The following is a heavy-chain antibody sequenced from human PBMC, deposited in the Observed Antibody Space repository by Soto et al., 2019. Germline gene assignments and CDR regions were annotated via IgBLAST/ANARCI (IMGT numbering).Heavy chain of an antibody. V-gene: IGHV3-21*01. J-gene: IGHJ3*02. D-gene: IGHD4-17*01. Sequence: GGSLRLSCAASGFTFSSYSMNWVRQAPGKGLEWVSSISSSSSYIYYADSGKGRFTISRDNAKNSLYLQMNSLRAEDTAVYYCARDLCYGDYHDAFDIWGQGTMVTVSS. CDR3: ARDLCYGDYHDAFDI. CDR2: ISSSSSYI. CDR1: GFTFSSYS.